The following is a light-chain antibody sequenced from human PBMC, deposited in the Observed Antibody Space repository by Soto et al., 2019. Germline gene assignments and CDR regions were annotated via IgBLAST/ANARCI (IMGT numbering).Light chain of an antibody. V-gene: IGLV2-14*01. CDR2: EVS. Sequence: QSVLTQPASVSGSPGQSITISCTGSSSDIGDYAYVSWYQQHPDKAPKLMLYEVSNRPSGVSNRFSGSKSGNTASLTISGLLAEDEADYYCSSYTSSNSILFGGGTK. CDR1: SSDIGDYAY. CDR3: SSYTSSNSIL. J-gene: IGLJ3*02.